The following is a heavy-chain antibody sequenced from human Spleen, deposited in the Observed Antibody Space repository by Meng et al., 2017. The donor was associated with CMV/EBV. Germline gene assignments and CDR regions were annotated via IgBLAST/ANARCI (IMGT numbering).Heavy chain of an antibody. J-gene: IGHJ5*02. CDR2: INPDSGGT. Sequence: FTGYYRHWVRQAPGQGLEWMGWINPDSGGTNYAQKFQGRVTMTRDTSISTAYMELSRLRSDDTALYYCAREQDHYSDTSDYYNWFDPWGQGTLVNVSS. V-gene: IGHV1-2*02. CDR1: FTGYY. CDR3: AREQDHYSDTSDYYNWFDP. D-gene: IGHD3-22*01.